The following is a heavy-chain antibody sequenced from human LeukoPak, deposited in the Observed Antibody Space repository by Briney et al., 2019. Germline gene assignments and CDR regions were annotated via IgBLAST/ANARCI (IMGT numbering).Heavy chain of an antibody. V-gene: IGHV3-21*01. CDR2: ISSSSSYI. J-gene: IGHJ4*02. Sequence: GGSPRLSCAASGFTFSSYSMNWVRQAPGKGLEWVSSISSSSSYIYYADSVKGRFTISRDNAKNSLYLQMNSLRAEDTAVYYCARDFLGMVITRGFDYWGQGTLVTVSS. CDR3: ARDFLGMVITRGFDY. D-gene: IGHD3-22*01. CDR1: GFTFSSYS.